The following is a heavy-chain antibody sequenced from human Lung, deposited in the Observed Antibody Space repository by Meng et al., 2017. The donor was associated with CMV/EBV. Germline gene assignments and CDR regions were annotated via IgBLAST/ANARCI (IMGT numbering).Heavy chain of an antibody. V-gene: IGHV1-2*02. CDR3: ASGGYCSSTSCYRGWFDP. D-gene: IGHD2-2*02. CDR1: GYTFTGYY. CDR2: INPNSGGT. Sequence: SVXVSCXXSGYTFTGYYMHWVRQAPGQGLEWMGWINPNSGGTNYAQKFQGRVTMTRDTSISTAYMELSRLRSDDTAVYYCASGGYCSSTSCYRGWFDPWGQGTLVTVSS. J-gene: IGHJ5*02.